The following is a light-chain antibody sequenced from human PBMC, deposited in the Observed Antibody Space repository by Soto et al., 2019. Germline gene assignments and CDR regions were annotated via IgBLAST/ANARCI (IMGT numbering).Light chain of an antibody. CDR2: GAS. CDR3: QQYNNWPPIT. J-gene: IGKJ5*01. V-gene: IGKV3-15*01. CDR1: QSVNTN. Sequence: EVVMTQSPATLSVSPGERATLSCRASQSVNTNLAWYQQKPGQAPRLLIYGASTRPTGIPARFSASGSGTEFTLTISSLQSEDFAVYYCQQYNNWPPITFGQGTRLEIK.